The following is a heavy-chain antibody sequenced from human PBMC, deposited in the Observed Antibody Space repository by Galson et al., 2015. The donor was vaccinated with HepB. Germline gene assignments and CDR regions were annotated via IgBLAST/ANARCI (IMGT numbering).Heavy chain of an antibody. D-gene: IGHD2-15*01. CDR1: GGSISSSSYY. CDR2: IYYSGST. J-gene: IGHJ4*02. V-gene: IGHV4-39*01. CDR3: AKGVGQVDDY. Sequence: LSLTCTVSGGSISSSSYYWGWIRQPPGKGLEWIGSIYYSGSTYYNPSLKSRVTISVDTSKNQFSLKLSSVTAADTAVYYCAKGVGQVDDYWGQGTLVTVSS.